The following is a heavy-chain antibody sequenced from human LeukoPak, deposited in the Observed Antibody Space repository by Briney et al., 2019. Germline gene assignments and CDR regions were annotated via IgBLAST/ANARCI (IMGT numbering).Heavy chain of an antibody. J-gene: IGHJ5*02. V-gene: IGHV4-59*01. CDR3: ARDNTGWELLRGHNWFDP. CDR1: GVSISSYH. D-gene: IGHD1-26*01. Sequence: SETLSLTCTVSGVSISSYHWTWIRQPPGEGLEWIGHIYYSGSTNYNPSLKSRVTISVDTSKNQFSLKLSSVTAADTAVYYCARDNTGWELLRGHNWFDPWGQGTLVTVSS. CDR2: IYYSGST.